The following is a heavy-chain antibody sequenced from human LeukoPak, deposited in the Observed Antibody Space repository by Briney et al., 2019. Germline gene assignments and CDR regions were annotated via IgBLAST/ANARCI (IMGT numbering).Heavy chain of an antibody. V-gene: IGHV3-23*01. CDR2: ISGSGGST. CDR3: AKGPLPRITGTAPFDY. CDR1: GFTVSSNY. J-gene: IGHJ4*02. D-gene: IGHD1-7*01. Sequence: GGSLRLSCAASGFTVSSNYMSWVRQAPGKGLEWVSAISGSGGSTYYADSVKGRFTISRDNSKNTLYLQMNSLRAEDTAAYYCAKGPLPRITGTAPFDYWGQGTLVTVSS.